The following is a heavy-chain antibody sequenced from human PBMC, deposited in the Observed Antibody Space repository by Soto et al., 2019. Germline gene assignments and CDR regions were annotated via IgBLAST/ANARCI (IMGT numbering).Heavy chain of an antibody. D-gene: IGHD3-22*01. V-gene: IGHV3-15*01. Sequence: GGSLRLSCAASGFAFSSAWMSWVRQAPGKGLEWVGRLKSEAAGGTTDYAAPVKGRFTISRDDSKNTLYLQMNSLKTDGTAVYYCSYDSSRGDYWGLGTLVTVSS. CDR2: LKSEAAGGTT. CDR3: SYDSSRGDY. CDR1: GFAFSSAW. J-gene: IGHJ4*02.